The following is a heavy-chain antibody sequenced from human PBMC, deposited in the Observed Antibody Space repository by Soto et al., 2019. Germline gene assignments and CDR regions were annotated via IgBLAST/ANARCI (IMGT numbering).Heavy chain of an antibody. D-gene: IGHD3-3*02. CDR3: ARSPFLECN. J-gene: IGHJ4*02. Sequence: GGSLGLSCAVSGFSFSDYNMNWVRQAPGKGPEWISYISSSGTTMYYADSVKGRFTISRDNARNSLYLQMNSLRAEDTDVYYCARSPFLECNWAQGTVVTVSS. V-gene: IGHV3-48*01. CDR1: GFSFSDYN. CDR2: ISSSGTTM.